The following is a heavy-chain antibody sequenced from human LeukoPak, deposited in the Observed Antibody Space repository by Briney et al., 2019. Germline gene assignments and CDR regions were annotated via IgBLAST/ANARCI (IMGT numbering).Heavy chain of an antibody. CDR3: AKDPVRFLEWLPDYYYYYGMDV. J-gene: IGHJ6*02. CDR1: GFTFSSYA. Sequence: GGSLRLSCAASGFTFSSYAMSWVRQAPGKGLEWGSAISGSGGSTYYADSVKGRFTISRDNSKNTLYLQMNSLRAEDTAVYYCAKDPVRFLEWLPDYYYYYGMDVWGQGTTVTVSS. V-gene: IGHV3-23*01. CDR2: ISGSGGST. D-gene: IGHD3-3*01.